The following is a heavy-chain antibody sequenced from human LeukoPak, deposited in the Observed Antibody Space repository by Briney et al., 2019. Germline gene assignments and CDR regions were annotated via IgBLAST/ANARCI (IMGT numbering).Heavy chain of an antibody. Sequence: PGGSLRLSCAASGFTFSSYSMNWVRQAPGKGLEWVSYISSGSGSSIYYADSVKGRFSISRDNAKNSLYLQMNSLRAEDTAVYYCARVLTRGVISVFDYWGQGTLVTVSS. CDR2: ISSGSGSSI. CDR3: ARVLTRGVISVFDY. CDR1: GFTFSSYS. J-gene: IGHJ4*02. V-gene: IGHV3-48*01. D-gene: IGHD3-10*01.